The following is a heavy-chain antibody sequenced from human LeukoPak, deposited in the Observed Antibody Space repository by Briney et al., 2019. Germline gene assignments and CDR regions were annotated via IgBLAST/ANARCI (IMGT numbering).Heavy chain of an antibody. CDR2: IKQDGSEK. D-gene: IGHD1-26*01. Sequence: GGSLRLSCAASGFTFSDYYMAWMRQAPGKGLEWVANIKQDGSEKYYVDSVKGRFTISRDNAKNSLYLQMNSLRAEDTAVYYCAEVGSYWGFDYWGQGTLVTVSS. CDR3: AEVGSYWGFDY. V-gene: IGHV3-7*01. CDR1: GFTFSDYY. J-gene: IGHJ4*02.